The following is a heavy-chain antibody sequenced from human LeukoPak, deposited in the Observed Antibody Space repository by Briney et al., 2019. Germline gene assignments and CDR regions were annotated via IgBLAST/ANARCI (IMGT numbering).Heavy chain of an antibody. J-gene: IGHJ4*02. D-gene: IGHD3-16*02. V-gene: IGHV3-23*01. CDR3: AKGPRSWKGVSYYFDY. Sequence: GGSLGLSCAASGFTFSSYAMSWVRQAPGKGLEWVSAISGSGGSTYYADSVKGRFTISRDNSKNTLYLQMNSLRAEDTAVYYCAKGPRSWKGVSYYFDYWGQGTLVTVSS. CDR1: GFTFSSYA. CDR2: ISGSGGST.